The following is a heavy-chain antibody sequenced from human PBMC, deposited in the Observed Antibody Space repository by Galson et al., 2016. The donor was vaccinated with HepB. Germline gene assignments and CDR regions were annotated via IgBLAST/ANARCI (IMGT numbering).Heavy chain of an antibody. CDR2: IYYSGST. CDR1: GGSISSYY. J-gene: IGHJ6*02. Sequence: ETLSLTCTVSGGSISSYYWSWIRQPPGKGLEWIGYIYYSGSTNYNPSLKSRVTISVDTSKNQFSLKLSSVTAADTAVYYCARDGSGYRRAYYYGMDVWGQGTTVTVSS. D-gene: IGHD3-22*01. V-gene: IGHV4-59*01. CDR3: ARDGSGYRRAYYYGMDV.